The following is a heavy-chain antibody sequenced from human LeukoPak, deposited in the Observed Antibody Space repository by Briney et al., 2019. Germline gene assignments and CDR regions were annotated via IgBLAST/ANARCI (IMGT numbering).Heavy chain of an antibody. Sequence: GRSLRLSCAASGFTVSNFGMHWVRQAQGKGLEWVAVTSYAGNNKQYADSVRGRFTISRDTFKNTLYLQMDSLRTEDTAVYYCEKDNSSWGAGYWYFDLWGRGTLVMVSS. CDR2: TSYAGNNK. CDR3: EKDNSSWGAGYWYFDL. J-gene: IGHJ2*01. D-gene: IGHD6-13*01. V-gene: IGHV3-30*18. CDR1: GFTVSNFG.